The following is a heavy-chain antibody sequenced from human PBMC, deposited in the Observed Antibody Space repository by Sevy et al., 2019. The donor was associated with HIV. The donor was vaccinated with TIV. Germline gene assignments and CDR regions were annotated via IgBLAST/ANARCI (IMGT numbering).Heavy chain of an antibody. Sequence: SETLSLTCAVYGESFSNYYWSWIRLSPGKGLESIGEIDHSGRSDYNRSLKSRVTMSVDTSKNQFSLKLTSVTAADTAVYYCARGPKPLRSDYGDYRGVGYYFDSWGQGTLVTVSS. CDR3: ARGPKPLRSDYGDYRGVGYYFDS. V-gene: IGHV4-34*01. J-gene: IGHJ4*02. D-gene: IGHD4-17*01. CDR1: GESFSNYY. CDR2: IDHSGRS.